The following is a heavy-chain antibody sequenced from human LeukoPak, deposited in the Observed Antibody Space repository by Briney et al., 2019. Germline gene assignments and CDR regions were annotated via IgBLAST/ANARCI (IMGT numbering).Heavy chain of an antibody. D-gene: IGHD2-2*01. J-gene: IGHJ4*02. CDR1: GFTFSSYA. CDR2: ISGSGGST. CDR3: AKDRVVVVPAAMSGLLDY. V-gene: IGHV3-23*01. Sequence: GGSLRLSCAASGFTFSSYAMSWVRQAPGKGLEWVSAISGSGGSTYYADSVKCRFTISRDNSKNTLYLQMTSLRAEDTAVYYCAKDRVVVVPAAMSGLLDYWGQGTLVTVSS.